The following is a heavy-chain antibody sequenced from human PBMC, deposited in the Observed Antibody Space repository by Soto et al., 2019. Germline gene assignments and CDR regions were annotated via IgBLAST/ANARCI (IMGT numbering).Heavy chain of an antibody. V-gene: IGHV1-46*01. CDR3: ARDLGLRYCSGGSCYYYYYGMDV. CDR2: INPSGGST. CDR1: GYTFTSYY. J-gene: IGHJ6*02. D-gene: IGHD2-15*01. Sequence: ASVKVSCKASGYTFTSYYMHWVRQAPGQGLEWMGIINPSGGSTSYAQKFQGRVTMTRDTSTSTVYMELSSLRSEDTAVYYCARDLGLRYCSGGSCYYYYYGMDVWGQGTTVTAP.